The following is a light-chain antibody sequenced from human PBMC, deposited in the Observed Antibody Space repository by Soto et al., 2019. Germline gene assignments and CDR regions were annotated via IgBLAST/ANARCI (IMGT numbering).Light chain of an antibody. V-gene: IGKV1-39*01. J-gene: IGKJ1*01. CDR1: QSISSW. Sequence: DIQMTKSPSTLSASVGDRVTITCRASQSISSWLAWYQQKAGKAPKLLIYAASSLQSGVPSRFSGSGSGTDFTLAISSLQPEDFATYYCQQSYSTPRTFGQGTKVDIK. CDR3: QQSYSTPRT. CDR2: AAS.